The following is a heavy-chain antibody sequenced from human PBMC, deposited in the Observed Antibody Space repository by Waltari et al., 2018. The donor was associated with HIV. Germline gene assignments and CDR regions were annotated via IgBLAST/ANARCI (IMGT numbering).Heavy chain of an antibody. CDR1: GGSFSGSY. Sequence: QVQLRQWGAGLLKPSETLSLTCAVYGGSFSGSYWSWIRQPPGKGLAWIGEINHSGSTNSNPSLKSRVTISVDTSKNQFSLKRTSVTAADTAVFYCARARLVSRGQYCSTTSCLPHYYYYYGMDVWGQGTTVTVSS. J-gene: IGHJ6*02. CDR3: ARARLVSRGQYCSTTSCLPHYYYYYGMDV. CDR2: INHSGST. D-gene: IGHD2-2*01. V-gene: IGHV4-34*01.